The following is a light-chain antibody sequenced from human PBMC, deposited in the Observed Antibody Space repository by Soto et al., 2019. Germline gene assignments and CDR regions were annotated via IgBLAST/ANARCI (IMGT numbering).Light chain of an antibody. Sequence: QSVLTQPASVSGSPGQTITISCTGTSSDIGGYNAVSWYQHHPGKAPKLIIYEVTHRPAGISDRFSASKSGNTASLTISGLQAEDEADYYCNSFRVNHLYVFGTGTKVNVL. J-gene: IGLJ1*01. V-gene: IGLV2-14*01. CDR3: NSFRVNHLYV. CDR2: EVT. CDR1: SSDIGGYNA.